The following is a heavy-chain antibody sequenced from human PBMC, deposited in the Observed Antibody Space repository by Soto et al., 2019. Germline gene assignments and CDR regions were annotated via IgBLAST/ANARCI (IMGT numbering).Heavy chain of an antibody. Sequence: ASVKVSCKASGGTFSSYAISWVRQAPGQGLEWMGGIMPIFGTANYAQKFQGRVTITADESTSTAYMELSSLRSEDTAVYYCARVAYGDYEGWYYYYGMDVWGQATTVTVSS. CDR1: GGTFSSYA. D-gene: IGHD4-17*01. CDR2: IMPIFGTA. CDR3: ARVAYGDYEGWYYYYGMDV. V-gene: IGHV1-69*13. J-gene: IGHJ6*02.